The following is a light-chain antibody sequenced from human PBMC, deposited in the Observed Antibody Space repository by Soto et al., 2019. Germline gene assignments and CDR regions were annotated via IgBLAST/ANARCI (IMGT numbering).Light chain of an antibody. J-gene: IGLJ1*01. CDR1: SSDVGGYSY. V-gene: IGLV2-14*01. CDR3: SSYTSRSLYV. CDR2: DVS. Sequence: QSVLTQPASVSGSPGQSITISCTGTSSDVGGYSYVSWYQQLPGKAPKLMIYDVSDRPSGVSNRFSGSKSGNTASLTISGPQAEDEADYYCSSYTSRSLYVFGTGTKVTVL.